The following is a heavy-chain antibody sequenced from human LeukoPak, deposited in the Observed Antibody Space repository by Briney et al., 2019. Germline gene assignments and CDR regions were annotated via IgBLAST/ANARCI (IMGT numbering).Heavy chain of an antibody. CDR2: IYYSGST. J-gene: IGHJ3*02. D-gene: IGHD3-10*01. V-gene: IGHV4-59*08. Sequence: SETQSLTCTVSGGSISSYYWSWIRQPPGKGLEWVGYIYYSGSTNYNPSLQSRVTISLDTSKNQFSLKLTSVTAVDTAVYYCARHGGVVRGEGSDAFDIWGQGTMVTVSS. CDR1: GGSISSYY. CDR3: ARHGGVVRGEGSDAFDI.